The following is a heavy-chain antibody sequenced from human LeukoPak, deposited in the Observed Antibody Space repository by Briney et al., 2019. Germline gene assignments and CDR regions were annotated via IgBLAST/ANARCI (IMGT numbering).Heavy chain of an antibody. Sequence: PSETLSLTCAVYGGSFRAYYWSWIRQPAGKGLEWIGRIYTSGSTNYNPSLKSRVTISVDTSKSQFSLKLSSVTAADTAVYYCARDVGYYYDSSVLDYWGQGTLVTVSS. D-gene: IGHD3-22*01. CDR3: ARDVGYYYDSSVLDY. CDR1: GGSFRAYY. V-gene: IGHV4-59*10. CDR2: IYTSGST. J-gene: IGHJ4*02.